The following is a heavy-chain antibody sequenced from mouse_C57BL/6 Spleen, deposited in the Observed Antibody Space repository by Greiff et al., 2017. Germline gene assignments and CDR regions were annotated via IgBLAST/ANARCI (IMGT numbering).Heavy chain of an antibody. V-gene: IGHV14-4*01. CDR2: IDPANGDT. CDR3: TTPHSNYGWFAY. CDR1: GFNIKDDY. D-gene: IGHD2-5*01. Sequence: VQLQQSGAELVRPGASVKLSCTASGFNIKDDYMHWVKQRPEQGLEWIGWIDPANGDTEYASKFQGKATITADTSSNTAYLQLSSLTSEDTAVYYWTTPHSNYGWFAYWGQGTLVTVSA. J-gene: IGHJ3*01.